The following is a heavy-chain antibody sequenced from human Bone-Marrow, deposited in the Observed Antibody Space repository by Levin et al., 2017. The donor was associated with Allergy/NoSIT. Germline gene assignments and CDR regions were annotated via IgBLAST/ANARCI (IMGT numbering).Heavy chain of an antibody. J-gene: IGHJ1*01. CDR3: ARDMDRMYSGSYPEHLQH. D-gene: IGHD1-26*01. Sequence: GESLKISCVGSGFTFSSYAMHWVRQAPGKGLEWVAVISYDGSNKFYADSVKGRFTISRDNSKNTVYLQKNSLRLEDTALYFCARDMDRMYSGSYPEHLQHWGQGTLVTVS. CDR2: ISYDGSNK. CDR1: GFTFSSYA. V-gene: IGHV3-30*04.